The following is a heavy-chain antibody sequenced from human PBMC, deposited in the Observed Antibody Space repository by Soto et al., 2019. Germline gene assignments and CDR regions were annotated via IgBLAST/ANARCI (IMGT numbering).Heavy chain of an antibody. Sequence: GXSVKVSCNASGYPFTSYGISWVRQAPGQGLEWMGWISAYNGNTNYAQKLQGRVTMTTDTSTSTAYMELRSLRSDDTAVYYCARDWDSGSYYGVPDAFDIWGQGTMVTVSS. CDR1: GYPFTSYG. J-gene: IGHJ3*02. CDR3: ARDWDSGSYYGVPDAFDI. D-gene: IGHD1-26*01. V-gene: IGHV1-18*01. CDR2: ISAYNGNT.